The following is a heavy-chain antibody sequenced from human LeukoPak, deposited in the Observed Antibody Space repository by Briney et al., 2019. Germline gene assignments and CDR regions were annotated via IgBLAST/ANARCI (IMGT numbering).Heavy chain of an antibody. Sequence: SETLSLTCTVSGYSISSGYYWGWIRQPPGKGLEWIGSIYHSGSTYYNPSLKSRVTISVDTSKNQFSLKLSSVTAADTAVYYCASQITYSYGFYWGQGTLVTVSS. CDR1: GYSISSGYY. D-gene: IGHD5-18*01. CDR2: IYHSGST. CDR3: ASQITYSYGFY. V-gene: IGHV4-38-2*02. J-gene: IGHJ4*02.